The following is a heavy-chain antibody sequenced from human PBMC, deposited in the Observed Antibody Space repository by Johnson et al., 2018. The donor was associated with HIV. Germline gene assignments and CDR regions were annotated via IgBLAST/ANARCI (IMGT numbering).Heavy chain of an antibody. D-gene: IGHD5-24*01. V-gene: IGHV3-66*01. Sequence: VHLVESGGGLVQPGGSLRLSCAASGFTVSSYYMSWVRQAPGKGLEWVSVLFSGGTIYFADSVKGRFTISRDNSKNTLYLQMNSLRAEDTAVYYCARACRDGYTCDAFDIWGQGTMVTVSS. CDR1: GFTVSSYY. CDR2: LFSGGTI. CDR3: ARACRDGYTCDAFDI. J-gene: IGHJ3*02.